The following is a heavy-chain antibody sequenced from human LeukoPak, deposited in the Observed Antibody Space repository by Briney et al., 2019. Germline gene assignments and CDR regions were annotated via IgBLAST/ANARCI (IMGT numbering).Heavy chain of an antibody. CDR3: ARSEGGYYDSSGYSMAEY. Sequence: RASVKVSCXASGGTFSSYAISWVRQARGQGLEWMAGIIPIFGTANCAQKFQGRVTITADESTSTAYMELSSLRSEDTAVYYCARSEGGYYDSSGYSMAEYWGQGTLVTVSS. J-gene: IGHJ4*02. V-gene: IGHV1-69*13. D-gene: IGHD3-22*01. CDR2: IIPIFGTA. CDR1: GGTFSSYA.